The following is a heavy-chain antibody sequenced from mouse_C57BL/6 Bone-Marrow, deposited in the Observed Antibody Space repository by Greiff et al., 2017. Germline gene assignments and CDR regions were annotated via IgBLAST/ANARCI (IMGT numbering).Heavy chain of an antibody. CDR2: IDPETGGT. D-gene: IGHD2-4*01. CDR1: GYTFTDYE. V-gene: IGHV1-15*01. CDR3: TRGDYDYAWVAY. Sequence: QVQLQQSGAELVRPGASVTLSCKASGYTFTDYEMHWVKQTPVHGLEWIGAIDPETGGTAYNQKFKGKAILTADKSSSTAYMELRSLTSKDSAVYYGTRGDYDYAWVAYWGQGTLVTVSA. J-gene: IGHJ3*01.